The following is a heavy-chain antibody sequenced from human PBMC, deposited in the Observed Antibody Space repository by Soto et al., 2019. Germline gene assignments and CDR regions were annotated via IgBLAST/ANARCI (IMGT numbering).Heavy chain of an antibody. CDR2: INHGGST. J-gene: IGHJ4*02. CDR3: ARRSGGYDSRFDY. V-gene: IGHV4-34*01. Sequence: PSETLSLTCAVYGGSFSGYYWSWIRQPPGKGLEWIGEINHGGSTNYNPSLKSRATISVDTSKNQFSLKLSSVTAADTAVYYCARRSGGYDSRFDYWGQGTLVTVSS. D-gene: IGHD5-12*01. CDR1: GGSFSGYY.